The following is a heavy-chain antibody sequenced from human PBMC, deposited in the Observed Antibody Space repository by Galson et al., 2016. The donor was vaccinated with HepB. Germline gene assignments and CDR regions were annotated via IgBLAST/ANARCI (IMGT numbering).Heavy chain of an antibody. J-gene: IGHJ6*02. D-gene: IGHD1-14*01. Sequence: SLRLSCAASGFTFSTSWMHWVRQAQGKGLVWVSRISTDGSSTIYADSVKGRFTVSRDNAKNTLYLQMNRLRAEDTAVYYCVRARTLPASAGMDGWGQGTTVTVSS. CDR2: ISTDGSST. CDR1: GFTFSTSW. CDR3: VRARTLPASAGMDG. V-gene: IGHV3-74*01.